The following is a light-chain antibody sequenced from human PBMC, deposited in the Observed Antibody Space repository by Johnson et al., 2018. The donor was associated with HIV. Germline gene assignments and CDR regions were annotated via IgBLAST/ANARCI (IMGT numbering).Light chain of an antibody. J-gene: IGLJ1*01. CDR1: SYNIENNY. V-gene: IGLV1-51*02. CDR2: ETN. Sequence: QSVLTQSPSVSAAPGQKVTISCSGSSYNIENNYVYWYQHLPRTAPKRLIYETNKGPSGTPDGFSGSKSGASANLDITGLQTGEEADYYCGTWDGSLSAYVFGTGTKVTVL. CDR3: GTWDGSLSAYV.